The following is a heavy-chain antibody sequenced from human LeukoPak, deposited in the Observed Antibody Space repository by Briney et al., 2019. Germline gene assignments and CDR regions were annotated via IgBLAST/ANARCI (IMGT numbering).Heavy chain of an antibody. CDR1: GGSISSGGYY. Sequence: PPQTLSLTCTVSGGSISSGGYYWSWIRQHPGKGLEWIGYIYYSGSTYYNPSLKSRVTISVDTSKNQFSLKLSSVTAADTAVYYCARVRELPQFDYWGQGTLVTVSS. V-gene: IGHV4-31*03. CDR3: ARVRELPQFDY. J-gene: IGHJ4*02. CDR2: IYYSGST. D-gene: IGHD1-26*01.